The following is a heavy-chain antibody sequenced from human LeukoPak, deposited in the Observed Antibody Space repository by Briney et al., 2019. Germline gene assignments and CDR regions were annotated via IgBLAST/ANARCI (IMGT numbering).Heavy chain of an antibody. D-gene: IGHD6-19*01. CDR3: ARGIAVAPLYY. CDR2: IYHSGST. V-gene: IGHV4-30-2*01. Sequence: SETLSLTCTVSGGSISSGGYYWSWIRQPPGKGLEWIGYIYHSGSTYYNPSLKSRVTISVDRSKNQFSLKLSSVTAADTAVYYCARGIAVAPLYYWGQGTLVTVSS. J-gene: IGHJ4*02. CDR1: GGSISSGGYY.